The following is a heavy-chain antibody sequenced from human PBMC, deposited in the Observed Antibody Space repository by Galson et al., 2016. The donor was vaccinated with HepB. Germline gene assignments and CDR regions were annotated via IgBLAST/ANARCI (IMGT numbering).Heavy chain of an antibody. Sequence: SLRLSCAASGFSFSRYAMSWVRQTPGKGLEWVSSISGGGGTTYYADSVKGRFTIARDNSKNTLYMQMNNLRAEDTAVYYCAKVRVVIITFGAFDIWGLGALVTVSS. D-gene: IGHD3-3*01. V-gene: IGHV3-23*01. CDR2: ISGGGGTT. CDR3: AKVRVVIITFGAFDI. J-gene: IGHJ3*02. CDR1: GFSFSRYA.